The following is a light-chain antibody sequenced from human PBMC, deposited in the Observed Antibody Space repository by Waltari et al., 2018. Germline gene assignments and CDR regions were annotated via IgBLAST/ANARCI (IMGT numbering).Light chain of an antibody. J-gene: IGKJ4*01. CDR2: LAS. Sequence: DTIMTQSPVSLTVTPGESASISCRSSQSLLHGNGYNYVDWYLQKPGRAPQLLFYLASSRASGVPDRFSARGSGTDFKLKISRVEAEDVGVYYCMQALELPTTFGGGTKVEI. V-gene: IGKV2-28*01. CDR1: QSLLHGNGYNY. CDR3: MQALELPTT.